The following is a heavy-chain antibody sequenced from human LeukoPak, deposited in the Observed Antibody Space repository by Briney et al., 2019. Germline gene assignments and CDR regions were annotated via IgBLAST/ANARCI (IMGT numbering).Heavy chain of an antibody. D-gene: IGHD3-10*01. CDR2: ISDSADNT. CDR1: GFTISSYA. CDR3: AKVYWYGSGSFIFDY. Sequence: GGSLRLSCAASGFTISSYAMSWVRQAPGKGLEWVSSISDSADNTYYADSVKGRFTISRDNSKNTLFLQMNSLGAEDTAVYYCAKVYWYGSGSFIFDYWGQGTLVTVSS. J-gene: IGHJ4*02. V-gene: IGHV3-23*01.